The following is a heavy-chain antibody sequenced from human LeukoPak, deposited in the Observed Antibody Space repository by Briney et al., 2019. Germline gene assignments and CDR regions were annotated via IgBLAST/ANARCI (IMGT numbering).Heavy chain of an antibody. V-gene: IGHV3-48*04. J-gene: IGHJ5*02. D-gene: IGHD1/OR15-1a*01. Sequence: GGSLRLSCAASGFTFSNYNMNWVRQAPWKGLEWVSYISSSSGIIYYADSVKGRFTISRDNAKNSLYLQMDSLRVEDTAVYYCATDFNKGFDPWGQGTLVTVSS. CDR3: ATDFNKGFDP. CDR1: GFTFSNYN. CDR2: ISSSSGII.